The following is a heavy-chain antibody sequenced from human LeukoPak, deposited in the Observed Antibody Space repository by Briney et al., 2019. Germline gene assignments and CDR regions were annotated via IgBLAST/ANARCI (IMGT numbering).Heavy chain of an antibody. CDR3: ARGSSSYRYFDY. CDR2: INPNSGGT. J-gene: IGHJ4*02. Sequence: ASVKVSCKASGYTFTSYGISWVRQAPGQGLEWMGWINPNSGGTNYAQKFQGRVTMTRDTSISTAYVELSRLRSDDTAVYYCARGSSSYRYFDYWGQGTLVTVSS. CDR1: GYTFTSYG. D-gene: IGHD6-13*01. V-gene: IGHV1-2*02.